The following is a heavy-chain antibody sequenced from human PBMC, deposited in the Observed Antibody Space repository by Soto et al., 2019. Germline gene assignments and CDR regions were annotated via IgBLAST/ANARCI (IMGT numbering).Heavy chain of an antibody. D-gene: IGHD6-13*01. CDR1: GFTFSSYG. Sequence: PGGSLRLSCAASGFTFSSYGMHWVRQAPGKGLEWVAVISYDGSNKYYADSVKGRFTISRDNAKNSLYLQMNSLGAEDTAVYYWAKKGYSSSWYGIDYWGQGTLVTVSS. V-gene: IGHV3-30*18. CDR2: ISYDGSNK. CDR3: AKKGYSSSWYGIDY. J-gene: IGHJ4*02.